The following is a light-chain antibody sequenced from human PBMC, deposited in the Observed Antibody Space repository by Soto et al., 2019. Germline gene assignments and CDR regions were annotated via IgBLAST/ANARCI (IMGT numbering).Light chain of an antibody. CDR1: SSDVCGYNY. CDR3: SSYTSSSTRV. V-gene: IGLV2-14*01. Sequence: QSALTQPASVSGSPGQSITISCTGTSSDVCGYNYVSWYQQHPGKAPKLMIYDVINRPSGVSNRFSGSKSGNTASLTISGLQAEDEADYYCSSYTSSSTRVFGGGTKLTVL. CDR2: DVI. J-gene: IGLJ2*01.